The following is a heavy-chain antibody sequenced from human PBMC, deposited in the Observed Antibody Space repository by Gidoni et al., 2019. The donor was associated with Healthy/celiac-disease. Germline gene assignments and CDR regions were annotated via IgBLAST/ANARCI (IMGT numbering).Heavy chain of an antibody. CDR1: GGSISSSSYY. D-gene: IGHD2-15*01. CDR3: ARESSSYHHLDY. CDR2: IYYSGST. J-gene: IGHJ4*02. Sequence: QLQLQESGPGLVKPSETLSLTCTVSGGSISSSSYYWGWIRQPPGKGLEWIGSIYYSGSTYYNPSLKSRVTISVDTSKNQFSLKLSSVTAADTAVYYCARESSSYHHLDYWGQGTLVTVSS. V-gene: IGHV4-39*02.